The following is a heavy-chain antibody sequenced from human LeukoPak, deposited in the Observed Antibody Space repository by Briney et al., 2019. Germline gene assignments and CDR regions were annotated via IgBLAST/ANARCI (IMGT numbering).Heavy chain of an antibody. J-gene: IGHJ6*03. Sequence: GGSLRLSCAASGFTFSNYWMHWVRQVPGKGLVWVSRITTDGSTTSYADSVRGRFTISRDNAKNTLYLQMNSLRPEDTAVYSCTRDPGDYYMDVWGKGTTVTVSS. V-gene: IGHV3-74*01. CDR1: GFTFSNYW. CDR2: ITTDGSTT. CDR3: TRDPGDYYMDV.